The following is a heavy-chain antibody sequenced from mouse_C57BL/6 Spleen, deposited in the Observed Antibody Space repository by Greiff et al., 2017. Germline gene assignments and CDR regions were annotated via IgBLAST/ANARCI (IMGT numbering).Heavy chain of an antibody. CDR1: GFTFSSYA. D-gene: IGHD2-10*01. CDR2: ISSGGDYI. CDR3: TRDRTYYDKRNYAMDY. Sequence: DVMLVESGEGLVKPGGSLKLSCVASGFTFSSYAMSWVRQTPEKRLEWVAYISSGGDYIYYADIVKGRFTISRDNARNTLYLQRSSLKSEDTAMYYCTRDRTYYDKRNYAMDYWGQGTSVTVSS. J-gene: IGHJ4*01. V-gene: IGHV5-9-1*02.